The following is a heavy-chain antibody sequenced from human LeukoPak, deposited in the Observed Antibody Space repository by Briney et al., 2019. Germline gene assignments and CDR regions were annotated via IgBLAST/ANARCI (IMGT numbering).Heavy chain of an antibody. CDR1: GGSISSSSYY. CDR3: ARHSSRVMVVVNN. V-gene: IGHV4-39*01. CDR2: IYYSGGT. J-gene: IGHJ4*02. Sequence: SETLSLTCIVSGGSISSSSYYWGWSRQPPGKGLGWIGSIYYSGGTYYNPSIKSRVTISVDTSKNQFSLNLSSVTAADTAVYYCARHSSRVMVVVNNWGQGTLVTVSS. D-gene: IGHD3-22*01.